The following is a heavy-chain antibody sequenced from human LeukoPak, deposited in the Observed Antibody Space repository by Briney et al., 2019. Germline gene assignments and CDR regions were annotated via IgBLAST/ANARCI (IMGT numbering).Heavy chain of an antibody. V-gene: IGHV1-2*02. J-gene: IGHJ5*02. CDR3: ARRYNYGGNYEYFDP. D-gene: IGHD4-23*01. Sequence: ASVKVSCKASGYSFIGYYMHWVRQAPGQGLEWMGWINPRSGGTDFAQKFQGRVTMTSDTSISTAYMELSSLRSDDTAVYYCARRYNYGGNYEYFDPWGQGTLVTVPS. CDR1: GYSFIGYY. CDR2: INPRSGGT.